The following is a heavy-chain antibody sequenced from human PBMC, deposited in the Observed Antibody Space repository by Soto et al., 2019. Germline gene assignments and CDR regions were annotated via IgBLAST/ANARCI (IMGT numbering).Heavy chain of an antibody. CDR3: AKDRSGSYSYFDY. J-gene: IGHJ4*02. V-gene: IGHV3-23*01. Sequence: GGSLRLSCAASGFTFSSYAMSWVRQAPGKGLEWVSAISGSGGSTYYADSVRGRFTISRDNSKNTLYLQMNSLRAEDTAVYYCAKDRSGSYSYFDYWGQGTLVTVSS. D-gene: IGHD1-26*01. CDR1: GFTFSSYA. CDR2: ISGSGGST.